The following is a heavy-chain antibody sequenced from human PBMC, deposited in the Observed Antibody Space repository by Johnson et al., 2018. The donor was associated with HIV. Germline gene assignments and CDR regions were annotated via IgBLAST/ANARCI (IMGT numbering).Heavy chain of an antibody. V-gene: IGHV3-66*02. J-gene: IGHJ3*02. D-gene: IGHD1-26*01. CDR3: GSREVGAKSEHAFDI. CDR2: IYSGGST. CDR1: GFTVSSNY. Sequence: EKLVESGGGLVQPGGSLRLSCAASGFTVSSNYMSWVRQAPGKGLEWVSVIYSGGSTYYADSVKGRFTISRDNSKNTLYLQMNSRRAEDTAVYYCGSREVGAKSEHAFDIWGQGTMVTVSS.